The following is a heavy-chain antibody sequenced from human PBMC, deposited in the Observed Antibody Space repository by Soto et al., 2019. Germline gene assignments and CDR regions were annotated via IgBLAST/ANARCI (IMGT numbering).Heavy chain of an antibody. CDR2: INHSGST. D-gene: IGHD6-13*01. CDR3: ARGNSKGPTRGSSWYSNYYYGMDV. Sequence: SLTCAVYGGSFSGYYWSWIRQPPGKGLEWIGEINHSGSTNYNPSLKSRVTISVDTSKNQFSLKLSSVTAADTAVYYCARGNSKGPTRGSSWYSNYYYGMDVWGQGTTVTVSS. CDR1: GGSFSGYY. V-gene: IGHV4-34*01. J-gene: IGHJ6*02.